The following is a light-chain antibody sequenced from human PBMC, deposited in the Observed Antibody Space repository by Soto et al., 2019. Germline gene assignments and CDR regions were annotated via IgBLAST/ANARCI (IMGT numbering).Light chain of an antibody. V-gene: IGKV3-11*01. CDR2: DAS. CDR1: QSVSIY. J-gene: IGKJ2*01. CDR3: QLRSNWYT. Sequence: EIVLTQSPATLSLSPGERATLSCRASQSVSIYLAWYQQKPGQAPRLLIYDASNRATGIPPRFSGGGSGTDFTLTISSLEPEDFAVYYCQLRSNWYTFGQGTKVDSK.